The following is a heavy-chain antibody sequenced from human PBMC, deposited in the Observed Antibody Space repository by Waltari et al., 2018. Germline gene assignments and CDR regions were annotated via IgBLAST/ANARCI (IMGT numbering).Heavy chain of an antibody. D-gene: IGHD3-3*01. CDR2: IYDSGST. CDR1: GGSISSSSYY. CDR3: ARAPVLRFLEWYSGYFQH. Sequence: QLQLQESGPGLVKPSETLSLTCTVSGGSISSSSYYWGWIRQPPGKGLEWIGSIYDSGSTYYNPSLKSRVTRSVDTSKNQFSLKLSSVTAADTAVYYCARAPVLRFLEWYSGYFQHWGQGTLVTVSS. J-gene: IGHJ1*01. V-gene: IGHV4-39*07.